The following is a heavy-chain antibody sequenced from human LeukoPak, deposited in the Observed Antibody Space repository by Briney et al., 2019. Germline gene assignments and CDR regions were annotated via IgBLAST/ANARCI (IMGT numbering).Heavy chain of an antibody. Sequence: PGGSLRLSCAASGFTFSSYSMNWVRQAPGKGLEWVSYISSSSSTIYYADSVKGRFTISRDNAKNSLYLQMNSLRAEDTALYYCARGAHRRDDYGGFFDYWGQGTLVTVSS. CDR2: ISSSSSTI. J-gene: IGHJ4*02. D-gene: IGHD4-23*01. CDR3: ARGAHRRDDYGGFFDY. V-gene: IGHV3-48*01. CDR1: GFTFSSYS.